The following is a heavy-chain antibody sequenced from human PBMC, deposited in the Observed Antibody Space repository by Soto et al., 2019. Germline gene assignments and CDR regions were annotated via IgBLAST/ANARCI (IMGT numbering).Heavy chain of an antibody. J-gene: IGHJ4*02. D-gene: IGHD2-15*01. CDR1: VFAMSYCGDS. CDR3: DRGGGSDSFEF. CDR2: ISHLETT. Sequence: SDTLCLTCSVCVFAMSYCGDSWRFIRQSPGKGLEWLGYISHLETTYYNPSFKRRLSLSIDRTRNQFSLSLSSMIAADKAVYYCDRGGGSDSFEFWGQRIHVTVSS. V-gene: IGHV4-30-2*06.